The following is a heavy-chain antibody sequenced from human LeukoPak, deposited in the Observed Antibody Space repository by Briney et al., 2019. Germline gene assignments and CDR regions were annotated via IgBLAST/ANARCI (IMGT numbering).Heavy chain of an antibody. Sequence: SETLSLTCAVYGGSFSGYYWSCIRQPPGKGLEWIGEINHSGSTNYNPSLKSRVTISVDTSKKQFSLKLSSVTAADTAVYYCARDGTVTAGPFDPWGGGTLVTVSS. J-gene: IGHJ5*02. CDR1: GGSFSGYY. D-gene: IGHD4-17*01. V-gene: IGHV4-34*01. CDR3: ARDGTVTAGPFDP. CDR2: INHSGST.